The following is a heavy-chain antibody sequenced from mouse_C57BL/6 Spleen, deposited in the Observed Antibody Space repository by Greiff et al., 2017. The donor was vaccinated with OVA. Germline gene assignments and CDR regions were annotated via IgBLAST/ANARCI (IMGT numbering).Heavy chain of an antibody. Sequence: VQLKESGAGLVKPGGSLKLSCAASGFTFSSYAMSWVRQTPEKRLEWVAYISSGGDYIYYADTVKGRFTISRDNARNTLYLQMSSLKSEDTAMYYCTRDSPWFAYWGQGTLVTVSA. CDR2: ISSGGDYI. V-gene: IGHV5-9-1*02. CDR1: GFTFSSYA. J-gene: IGHJ3*01. D-gene: IGHD2-12*01. CDR3: TRDSPWFAY.